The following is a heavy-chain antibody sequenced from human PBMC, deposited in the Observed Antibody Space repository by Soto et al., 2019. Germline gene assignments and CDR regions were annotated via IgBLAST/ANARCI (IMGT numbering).Heavy chain of an antibody. D-gene: IGHD3-16*02. CDR2: INHSGST. CDR1: GGSFSGYY. Sequence: PSETLSLTCAVYGGSFSGYYWSWIRQPPGKGLEWIGEINHSGSTNYNPSLKSRVTISVDTSKNQFSLKLSSVTAADTAVYYCARGGGWELSGRHVWFDPWGQGTLVTVSS. CDR3: ARGGGWELSGRHVWFDP. V-gene: IGHV4-34*01. J-gene: IGHJ5*02.